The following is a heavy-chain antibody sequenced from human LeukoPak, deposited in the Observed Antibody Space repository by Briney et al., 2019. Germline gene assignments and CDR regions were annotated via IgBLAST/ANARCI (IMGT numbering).Heavy chain of an antibody. CDR2: IYHSGTT. CDR1: GGSISDFH. D-gene: IGHD5-12*01. V-gene: IGHV4-59*01. Sequence: PSETLSLTSTVSGGSISDFHWNWSRQPPGKGLEWIGYIYHSGTTNSSPSLKSRVTISVDTSKNQLSLTLNSVTAADTAVYYCTSGVYSGYDYVPSRWGQGALVTVSS. J-gene: IGHJ4*02. CDR3: TSGVYSGYDYVPSR.